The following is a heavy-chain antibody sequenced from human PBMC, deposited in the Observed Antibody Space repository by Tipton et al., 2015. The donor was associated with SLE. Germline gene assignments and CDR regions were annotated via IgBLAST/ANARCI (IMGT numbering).Heavy chain of an antibody. D-gene: IGHD2-2*01. CDR1: GYIFTSYQ. V-gene: IGHV1-46*01. CDR2: INPSGGPT. J-gene: IGHJ3*02. Sequence: QLVQSGAEVKKPGASVKVSCKASGYIFTSYQIHWVRQAPGQGLEWMGMINPSGGPTTNAQKFKGRVTLTKDTSTSTASMQLTSLRSEDTAVYYCARDGGDIVLVPASVRKAFDIWGQGTMVTVSS. CDR3: ARDGGDIVLVPASVRKAFDI.